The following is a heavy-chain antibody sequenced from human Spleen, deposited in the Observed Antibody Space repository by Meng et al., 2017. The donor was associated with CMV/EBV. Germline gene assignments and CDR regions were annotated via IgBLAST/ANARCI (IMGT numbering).Heavy chain of an antibody. CDR2: IYYSGST. V-gene: IGHV4-59*12. J-gene: IGHJ4*02. CDR3: AIYSGSYFDF. D-gene: IGHD1-26*01. Sequence: GSLRLSCTVSGGSISSYYWSWIRQPPGKGLEWIGYIYYSGSTNYNPSLKSRVTISVDTSKNQFSLKLSSVTAADTAVYYCAIYSGSYFDFWGQGTLVTVSS. CDR1: GGSISSYY.